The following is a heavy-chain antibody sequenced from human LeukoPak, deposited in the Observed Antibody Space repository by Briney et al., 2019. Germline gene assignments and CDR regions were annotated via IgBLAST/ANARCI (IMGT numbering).Heavy chain of an antibody. CDR2: IYYGGST. CDR1: GGSISSGDYY. Sequence: SETLSLTCTVSGGSISSGDYYWSWIRQPPGKGLEWIGYIYYGGSTYYNPSLKSRVTISVDTSKNQFSLKLSSVTAADTAVYYCARETTLYQLLRYWYFDLWGRGTLVTVSS. V-gene: IGHV4-30-4*01. J-gene: IGHJ2*01. CDR3: ARETTLYQLLRYWYFDL. D-gene: IGHD2-2*01.